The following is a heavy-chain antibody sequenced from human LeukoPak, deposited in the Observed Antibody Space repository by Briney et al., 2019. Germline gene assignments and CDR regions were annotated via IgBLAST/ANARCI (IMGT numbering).Heavy chain of an antibody. CDR1: GFTFSSFE. CDR3: AKDYDILTGSHFDY. V-gene: IGHV3-23*01. D-gene: IGHD3-9*01. CDR2: ISGSGGST. Sequence: GGSLRLSCAASGFTFSSFEMKWVRQAPGKGLEWVSAISGSGGSTYYADSVKGRFTISRDNSKNTLYLQMNSLRAEDTAVYYCAKDYDILTGSHFDYWGQGTLVTVSS. J-gene: IGHJ4*02.